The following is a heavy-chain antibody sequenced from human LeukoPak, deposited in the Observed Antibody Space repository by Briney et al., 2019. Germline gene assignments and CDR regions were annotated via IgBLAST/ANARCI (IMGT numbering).Heavy chain of an antibody. CDR1: GFTFSGSA. Sequence: GSLRLSCAASGFTFSGSAMHWVRQASGKGLEWVGRIRSKANSYATAYAASVKGRFTISRDDSKNTAYLQMNSLKTEDTAVYYCTRIPGSSSGYYYYYMDVWGKGTTVTVSS. CDR2: IRSKANSYAT. J-gene: IGHJ6*03. D-gene: IGHD6-6*01. V-gene: IGHV3-73*01. CDR3: TRIPGSSSGYYYYYMDV.